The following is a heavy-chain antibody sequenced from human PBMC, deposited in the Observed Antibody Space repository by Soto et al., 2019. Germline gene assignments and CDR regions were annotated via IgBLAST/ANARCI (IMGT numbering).Heavy chain of an antibody. CDR1: GGSIDLYY. CDR3: ARQFTRWFDP. V-gene: IGHV4-59*08. J-gene: IGHJ5*02. CDR2: VYPSGFT. Sequence: QVRLLESGPGLVKPSETLSLTCTVSGGSIDLYYWTWIRQPPGKGLEWIGYVYPSGFTNYNSSLGSRVTISLDTSKSQFSLNLRSVTAADTAVYYCARQFTRWFDPWGQGTLVTVSS.